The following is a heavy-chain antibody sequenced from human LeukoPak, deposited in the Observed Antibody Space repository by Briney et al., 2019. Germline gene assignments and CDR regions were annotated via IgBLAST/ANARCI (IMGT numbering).Heavy chain of an antibody. V-gene: IGHV4-59*01. Sequence: SETLSLTCTVSGGSTSPYFWSWIRQPPGKGLEWIGYISYTGNTNYNPSLKSRVTISVDTSKNQFSLQLTSVTAADTAVYCCARDDYRGVTNFDPWGQGTLVTVSS. CDR3: ARDDYRGVTNFDP. D-gene: IGHD3-10*01. J-gene: IGHJ5*02. CDR2: ISYTGNT. CDR1: GGSTSPYF.